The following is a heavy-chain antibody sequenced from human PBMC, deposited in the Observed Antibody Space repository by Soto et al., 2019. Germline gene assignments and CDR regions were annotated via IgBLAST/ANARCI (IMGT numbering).Heavy chain of an antibody. CDR3: ARDVLRFLEWLPPSYYYYGMDV. J-gene: IGHJ6*02. Sequence: ASVKVSCKASAYTFTSYGISWVRQAPGQGLEWMGWISAYNGNTNYAQKLQGRVTMTTDTSTSTAYMELRSLRSDDTAVYYCARDVLRFLEWLPPSYYYYGMDVWGQGTTVTVSS. CDR2: ISAYNGNT. V-gene: IGHV1-18*01. D-gene: IGHD3-3*01. CDR1: AYTFTSYG.